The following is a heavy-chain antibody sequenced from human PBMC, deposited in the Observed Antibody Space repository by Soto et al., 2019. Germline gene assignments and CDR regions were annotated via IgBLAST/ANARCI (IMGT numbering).Heavy chain of an antibody. D-gene: IGHD2-15*01. CDR1: GFTFSSYA. V-gene: IGHV3-30-3*01. CDR3: ARDRFYCSGGSCYSYGMDV. CDR2: ITYDGSNK. J-gene: IGHJ6*02. Sequence: QVQLVESGGGVVQPGRSLRLSCAASGFTFSSYAMHWVRQAPGKGLEWVAVITYDGSNKYYADSVKGRFTISRDNSKNTLYLQMNSLRAEDTAVYYCARDRFYCSGGSCYSYGMDVWGQGTTVTVSS.